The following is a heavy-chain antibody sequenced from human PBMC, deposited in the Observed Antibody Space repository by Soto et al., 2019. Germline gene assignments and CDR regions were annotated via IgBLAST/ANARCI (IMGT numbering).Heavy chain of an antibody. V-gene: IGHV3-23*01. Sequence: GGSLRSSFAASGFTLSSYAMRWVRQAPGKVLDLVSASSGSGVSTYYADSVKGRFTISRDNSKNTLSLQMNSLRAEDTAVYYCANDLRTRGYSYGGYFDYGCQGTLVTVSS. CDR1: GFTLSSYA. D-gene: IGHD5-18*01. CDR3: ANDLRTRGYSYGGYFDY. CDR2: SSGSGVST. J-gene: IGHJ4*02.